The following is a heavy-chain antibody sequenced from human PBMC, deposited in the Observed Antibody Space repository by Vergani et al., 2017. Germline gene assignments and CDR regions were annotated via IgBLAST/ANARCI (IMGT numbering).Heavy chain of an antibody. CDR1: GFTFSSYA. CDR3: ARDTAAYGMDV. J-gene: IGHJ6*02. Sequence: QVQLVESGGGVVQPGRSLRLSCAASGFTFSSYAMHWVRQAPGKGLEWVAVISYDGSNKYYADSVKGLFTISRDNSKNTLYLQMNSLRAEDTAVYYCARDTAAYGMDVWGQGTTVTVSS. CDR2: ISYDGSNK. D-gene: IGHD5-18*01. V-gene: IGHV3-30-3*01.